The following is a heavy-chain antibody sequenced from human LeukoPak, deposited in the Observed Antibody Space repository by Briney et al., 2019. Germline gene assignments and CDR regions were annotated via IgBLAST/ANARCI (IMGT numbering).Heavy chain of an antibody. CDR2: INAGNGNT. V-gene: IGHV1-3*03. J-gene: IGHJ4*02. CDR3: ARDRASSGYYGFFDY. CDR1: GYTFTSYA. D-gene: IGHD3-22*01. Sequence: ASVTVSCKASGYTFTSYAMHWVRQAPGQRLEWMGGINAGNGNTKYSQEFQGRVTITRDTSASTAYMELSSLRSEDMAVYYCARDRASSGYYGFFDYWGEGTLVTVSS.